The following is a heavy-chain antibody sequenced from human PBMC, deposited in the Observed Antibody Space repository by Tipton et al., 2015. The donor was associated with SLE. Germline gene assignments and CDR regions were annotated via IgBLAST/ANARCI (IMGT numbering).Heavy chain of an antibody. CDR1: GFTISSYE. J-gene: IGHJ4*02. D-gene: IGHD2-15*01. Sequence: SLRLSCVVSGFTISSYEMNWVRQAPGKGLEWVSCITSGSTVYYAESMKGRFTISRDNAKNSLYLQMNSLRAEDTAVYYCAREKLGYCSGGSCAFAYWGQGTLVTVSS. CDR3: AREKLGYCSGGSCAFAY. V-gene: IGHV3-48*03. CDR2: ITSGSTV.